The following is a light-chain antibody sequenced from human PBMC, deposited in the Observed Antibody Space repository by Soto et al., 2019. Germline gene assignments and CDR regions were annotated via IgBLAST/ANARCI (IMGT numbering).Light chain of an antibody. CDR1: QSISSW. J-gene: IGKJ4*01. CDR2: DAA. CDR3: HQLNSYQLT. V-gene: IGKV1-5*01. Sequence: DIQMTQSPSTLSASVGDRVTITCRASQSISSWLAWYQQKPGKAPKHLMYDAATLQSGVASRFSGSGSGTEFTLTISSRQPEDFATSYCHQLNSYQLTFGGGTKVDIK.